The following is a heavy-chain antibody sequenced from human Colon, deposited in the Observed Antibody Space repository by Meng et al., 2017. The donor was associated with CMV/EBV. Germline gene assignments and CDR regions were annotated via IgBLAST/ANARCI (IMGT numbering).Heavy chain of an antibody. CDR2: INPIAGGT. J-gene: IGHJ4*02. D-gene: IGHD1-26*01. V-gene: IGHV1-2*02. CDR1: GYTFAGYV. Sequence: GGGGEGAGGGVRVAWRGSGYTFAGYVMYWVRQAPGQGLEWLGVINPIAGGTNYAQKFQGRVTMTRDTSMNTAYMELSRLRSDDTAVYYCASLSGGDFDYWGQGTLVTVSS. CDR3: ASLSGGDFDY.